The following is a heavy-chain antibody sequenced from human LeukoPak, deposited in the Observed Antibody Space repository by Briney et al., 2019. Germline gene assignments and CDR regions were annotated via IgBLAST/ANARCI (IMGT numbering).Heavy chain of an antibody. Sequence: SGPTLVNPTQTLTLTCTFSGFSLSTSGVGVGWIRQPPGKALEWLAVIYWDDDKRYSPPLKSRLTITKDTSKNQVVLTMINLDPVDTATYYCAHREYGPFDNWGQGTLVTVSS. CDR3: AHREYGPFDN. D-gene: IGHD2/OR15-2a*01. V-gene: IGHV2-5*02. CDR1: GFSLSTSGVG. CDR2: IYWDDDK. J-gene: IGHJ4*02.